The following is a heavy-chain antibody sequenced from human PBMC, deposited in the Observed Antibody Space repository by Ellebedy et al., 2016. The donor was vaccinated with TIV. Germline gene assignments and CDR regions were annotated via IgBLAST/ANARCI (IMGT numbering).Heavy chain of an antibody. CDR2: ISNTGSRT. CDR1: GFTFNNYA. J-gene: IGHJ4*02. CDR3: AKGRGGGSDSSAPRYYFDY. Sequence: GESLKISCAASGFTFNNYAMSWVHQAPGKGLEWVSTISNTGSRTYYADSVEGRFIISRDNSKKTLYLQMNSLRAEDTAVYYCAKGRGGGSDSSAPRYYFDYWGLGTLVTVSS. D-gene: IGHD3-22*01. V-gene: IGHV3-23*01.